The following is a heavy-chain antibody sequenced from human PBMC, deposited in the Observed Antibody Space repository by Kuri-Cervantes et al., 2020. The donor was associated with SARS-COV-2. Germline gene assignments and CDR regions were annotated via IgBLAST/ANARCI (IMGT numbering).Heavy chain of an antibody. V-gene: IGHV3-13*01. Sequence: GESLKISCAASGFTFSSYDMHWVRQATGKGLEWVSAIGTAGDTYYPGSVKGRFTISRENAKNSLYLQMNSLRAGDTAVYYCARGVSVAGGAGMDVWGQGTTVTVSS. D-gene: IGHD6-19*01. J-gene: IGHJ6*02. CDR3: ARGVSVAGGAGMDV. CDR2: IGTAGDT. CDR1: GFTFSSYD.